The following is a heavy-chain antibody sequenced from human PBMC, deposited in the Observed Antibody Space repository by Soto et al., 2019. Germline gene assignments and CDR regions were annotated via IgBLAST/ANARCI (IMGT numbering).Heavy chain of an antibody. V-gene: IGHV1-8*02. CDR1: GYTFTSYY. CDR3: ARGRGSGNYYYYMDV. Sequence: GASVKVSCKASGYTFTSYYINWVRQATGQGLEWMGWMNPNSGNTGYAQKFQGRVTMTRNTSISTAYMELSSLRSEDTAVYYCARGRGSGNYYYYMDVWGKGTTVTVSS. J-gene: IGHJ6*03. CDR2: MNPNSGNT. D-gene: IGHD3-10*01.